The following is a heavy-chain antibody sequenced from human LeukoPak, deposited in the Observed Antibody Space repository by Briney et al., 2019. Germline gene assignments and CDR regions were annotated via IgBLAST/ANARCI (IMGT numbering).Heavy chain of an antibody. CDR1: GFTFSTSA. CDR3: VKDGGMATIFDF. J-gene: IGHJ4*02. D-gene: IGHD5-24*01. CDR2: ITYNGGST. V-gene: IGHV3-64D*09. Sequence: GGSLRLSCSASGFTFSTSAMHWVRQAPGKGLEYVSFITYNGGSTYNADSVKGRFTISRDNSRNTLYLQMSSLRAEDTAVYHCVKDGGMATIFDFWGQGTVVTVSS.